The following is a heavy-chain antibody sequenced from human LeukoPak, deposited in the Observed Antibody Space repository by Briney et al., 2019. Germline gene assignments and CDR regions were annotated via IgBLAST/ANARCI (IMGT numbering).Heavy chain of an antibody. CDR2: ISWNSGSI. J-gene: IGHJ4*02. CDR3: AKDMSRGGFDY. D-gene: IGHD3-16*01. CDR1: GFTFDDYA. V-gene: IGHV3-9*03. Sequence: GRSLRLSCAASGFTFDDYAMHWVRHAPGKGLEWVSGISWNSGSIGYADSVKGRFTISRDNAKNSLYLQMNSPRAEDMALYYCAKDMSRGGFDYWGQGTLVTVSS.